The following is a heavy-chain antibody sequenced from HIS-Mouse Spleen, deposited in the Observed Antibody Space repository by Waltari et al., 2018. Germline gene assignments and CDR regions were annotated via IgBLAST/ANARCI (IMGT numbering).Heavy chain of an antibody. CDR2: IYYSGST. CDR3: AREIPYSSSWYDWYFDL. J-gene: IGHJ2*01. Sequence: QLQLQESGPGLVKPSETLSLTCTVSGGSISSSSYYWVWTRQPPGQGLEWIGSIYYSGSTYYNPSLKSRVTISVYTSKNQFSLKLSSVTAADTAVYYCAREIPYSSSWYDWYFDLWGRGTLVTVSS. CDR1: GGSISSSSYY. V-gene: IGHV4-39*07. D-gene: IGHD6-13*01.